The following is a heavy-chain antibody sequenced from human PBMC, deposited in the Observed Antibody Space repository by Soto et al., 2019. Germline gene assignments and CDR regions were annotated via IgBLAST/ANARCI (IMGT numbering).Heavy chain of an antibody. D-gene: IGHD3-3*01. CDR3: TTGGLWYYDFWSGETRFDY. CDR2: IKSKTDGGTT. Sequence: PGGSLRLSCAASGFTFSNAWMSWVRQAPGKGLEWVGRIKSKTDGGTTDYAAPVKGRFTISRDDSKNTLYLQMNSLKTEDTAVYYCTTGGLWYYDFWSGETRFDYWGQGTLVTVSS. CDR1: GFTFSNAW. J-gene: IGHJ4*02. V-gene: IGHV3-15*01.